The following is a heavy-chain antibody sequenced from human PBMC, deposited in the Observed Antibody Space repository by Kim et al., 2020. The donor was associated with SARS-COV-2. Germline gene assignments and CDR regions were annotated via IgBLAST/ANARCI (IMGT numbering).Heavy chain of an antibody. V-gene: IGHV3-23*01. Sequence: GSVKGRFTISRDNSKNTLYLQMNSLRAEDTAVYYCPKPVTTVTIMSGMDVWGQGTTVTVSS. CDR3: PKPVTTVTIMSGMDV. J-gene: IGHJ6*02. D-gene: IGHD4-17*01.